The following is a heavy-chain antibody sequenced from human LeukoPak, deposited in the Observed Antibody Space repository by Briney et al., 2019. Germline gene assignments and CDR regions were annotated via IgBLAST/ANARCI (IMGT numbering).Heavy chain of an antibody. Sequence: ASVKVSCKASGYTFTSYVISWVRQAPGQGLEWMGWISAYNGNTNYAQKLQGRVTMTTDTSTSTAYMELRSLRSDDTAVYYCARAGIVVVTNWFDPWGQGTLVTVSS. CDR2: ISAYNGNT. V-gene: IGHV1-18*01. CDR1: GYTFTSYV. J-gene: IGHJ5*02. D-gene: IGHD2-21*02. CDR3: ARAGIVVVTNWFDP.